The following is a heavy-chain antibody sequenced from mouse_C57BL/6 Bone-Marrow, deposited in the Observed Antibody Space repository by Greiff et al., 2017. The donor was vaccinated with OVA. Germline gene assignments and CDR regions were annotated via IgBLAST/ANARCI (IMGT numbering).Heavy chain of an antibody. J-gene: IGHJ1*03. Sequence: QVQLQQPGAELVKPGASVKMSCKASGYTFTRYWITWVQQRPGQGLEWIGDIYPGSGSTNYNEKFKSKATLTVDTSSSTAYMQLSSLTSEDSAFYYCASGCYYAYWYFDVWGTGTTVTVSS. CDR2: IYPGSGST. CDR3: ASGCYYAYWYFDV. CDR1: GYTFTRYW. V-gene: IGHV1-55*01. D-gene: IGHD1-1*01.